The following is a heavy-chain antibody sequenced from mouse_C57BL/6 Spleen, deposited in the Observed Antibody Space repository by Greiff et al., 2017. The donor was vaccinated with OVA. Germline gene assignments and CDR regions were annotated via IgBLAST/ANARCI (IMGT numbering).Heavy chain of an antibody. Sequence: QVQLKESGAELVRPGTSVKVSCKASGYAFTNYLIEWVKQRPGQGLEWIGVINPGSGGTNYNEKFKGKATLTADKSSSTAYMQLSSLTSEDSAVYFCARDLPKAMDYWGQGTSVTVSS. CDR1: GYAFTNYL. CDR2: INPGSGGT. J-gene: IGHJ4*01. CDR3: ARDLPKAMDY. V-gene: IGHV1-54*01. D-gene: IGHD1-3*01.